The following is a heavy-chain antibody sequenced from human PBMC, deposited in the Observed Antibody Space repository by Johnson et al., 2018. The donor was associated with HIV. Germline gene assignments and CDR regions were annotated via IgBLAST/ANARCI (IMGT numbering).Heavy chain of an antibody. CDR1: GFSFSSYW. CDR2: IKSDGTTT. D-gene: IGHD1-26*01. Sequence: VQLVESGGGLVQPGGSLRLSCAVSGFSFSSYWMHWVRQPPGKGLVWVSRIKSDGTTTTYADSVKGRFTISRDKSKNTLDLQMNSLRAEETAFYYCANEPSLSGSYRIPLFDIWGQGTMVTVSS. CDR3: ANEPSLSGSYRIPLFDI. V-gene: IGHV3-74*02. J-gene: IGHJ3*02.